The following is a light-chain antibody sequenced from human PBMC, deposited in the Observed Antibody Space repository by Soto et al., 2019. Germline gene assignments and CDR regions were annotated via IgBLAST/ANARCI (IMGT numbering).Light chain of an antibody. V-gene: IGLV1-40*01. CDR3: QSYDSSPNWV. CDR2: GNS. CDR1: SSNIGAGYD. Sequence: QSVLTQPPSVSGAPGQRVTISCTGSSSNIGAGYDVHWYQQLPGTAPKLLIYGNSNRPSGVPERFSGSKSGTSASLAITGLQAEDEADYYCQSYDSSPNWVFGGGTKLTVL. J-gene: IGLJ3*02.